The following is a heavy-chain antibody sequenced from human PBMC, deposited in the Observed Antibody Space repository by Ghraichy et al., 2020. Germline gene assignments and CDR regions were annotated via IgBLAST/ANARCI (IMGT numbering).Heavy chain of an antibody. Sequence: SETLSLTCTVSGGSISSYYWSWIRQPPGKGLEWIGYIYYSGSTNYNPSLKSRVTISVDTSKNQFSLKLSSVTAADTAVYYCASGTPQGMPFDYWGQGTLVTVSS. D-gene: IGHD2-2*01. V-gene: IGHV4-59*08. CDR2: IYYSGST. CDR3: ASGTPQGMPFDY. J-gene: IGHJ4*02. CDR1: GGSISSYY.